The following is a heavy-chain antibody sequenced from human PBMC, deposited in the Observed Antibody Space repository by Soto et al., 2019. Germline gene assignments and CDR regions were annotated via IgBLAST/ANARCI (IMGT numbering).Heavy chain of an antibody. CDR1: GVSISSYH. Sequence: SETLSLTRPFSGVSISSYHWRWIPQPAGEGLEGIGRIYTSGGTNYNPPLKRRVTKSVDTSKTQVYLKLSSVTAADTAGYYCAREQRAARLGWFCWFDPGGQRNLGTVSS. V-gene: IGHV4-4*07. J-gene: IGHJ5*02. CDR3: AREQRAARLGWFCWFDP. CDR2: IYTSGGT. D-gene: IGHD6-6*01.